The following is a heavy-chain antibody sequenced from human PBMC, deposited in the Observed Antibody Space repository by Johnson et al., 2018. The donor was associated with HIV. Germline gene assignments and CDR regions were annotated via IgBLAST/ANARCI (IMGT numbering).Heavy chain of an antibody. D-gene: IGHD7-27*01. CDR2: ISWNSGSI. V-gene: IGHV3-9*01. CDR3: ANLFRGDWGFDAFDI. J-gene: IGHJ3*02. CDR1: GFPFDDYA. Sequence: VQLVESGGGLVQPGRSLRLSCAASGFPFDDYAMHWVRQAPGKGLEWVSGISWNSGSIGYADSVKGRFTISRDNAQNSLYRQMNSLRAEDTALYYCANLFRGDWGFDAFDIWGQGTMVTVSS.